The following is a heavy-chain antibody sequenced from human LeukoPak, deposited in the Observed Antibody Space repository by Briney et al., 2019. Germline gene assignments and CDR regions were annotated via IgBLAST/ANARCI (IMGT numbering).Heavy chain of an antibody. J-gene: IGHJ6*03. CDR3: ARSPGLLWFGELYLDV. V-gene: IGHV1-18*01. CDR1: GDTFTSYG. Sequence: ASVKVSCKASGDTFTSYGISWVRQAPGQGLEWMGWMNTNNGNTNYAQNLQGRVTMTTDTFTSTAYMELRSLRSDDTAMYYCARSPGLLWFGELYLDVWGKGTTVTISS. D-gene: IGHD3-10*01. CDR2: MNTNNGNT.